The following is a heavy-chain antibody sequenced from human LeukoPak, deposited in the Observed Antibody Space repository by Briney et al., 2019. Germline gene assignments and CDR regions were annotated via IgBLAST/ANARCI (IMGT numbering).Heavy chain of an antibody. J-gene: IGHJ5*02. CDR2: INAGNGDT. Sequence: ASVKVSCTASGYTFTSYAMHWVRQAPGQRLEWMGWINAGNGDTKYSQKFQGRVTITRDTSASTAYMELSSLRSEDTAVYYCARGRTGYYYDSSGYYHWGQGTLVTVSS. V-gene: IGHV1-3*01. D-gene: IGHD3-22*01. CDR3: ARGRTGYYYDSSGYYH. CDR1: GYTFTSYA.